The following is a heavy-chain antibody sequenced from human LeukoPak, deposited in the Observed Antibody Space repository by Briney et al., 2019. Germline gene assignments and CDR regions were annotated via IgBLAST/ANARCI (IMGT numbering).Heavy chain of an antibody. D-gene: IGHD1-26*01. Sequence: PSETLSLTCTVSGGSISSYYWSWIRQPPGKGLEWIGYIYYSGSTNYNPSLKSRVTISVDTSKNQFSLKLSSVTAADTAVYYCARGTLGVVGATDTYYYYGMDVWGQGTTVTVSS. V-gene: IGHV4-59*01. CDR2: IYYSGST. J-gene: IGHJ6*02. CDR3: ARGTLGVVGATDTYYYYGMDV. CDR1: GGSISSYY.